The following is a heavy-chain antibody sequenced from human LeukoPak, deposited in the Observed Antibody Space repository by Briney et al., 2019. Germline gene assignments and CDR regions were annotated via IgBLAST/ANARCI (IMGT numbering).Heavy chain of an antibody. D-gene: IGHD6-19*01. CDR3: ATTVAVAGPTGFDP. V-gene: IGHV4-39*01. CDR2: IYYSGST. Sequence: SETLSLTCTVSGGSISSSSYYWGWIRQPPGKGLEWIGSIYYSGSTYYNPSLKSRVTISVDTSKNQFSLKLSSETAADTAVYYCATTVAVAGPTGFDPWRQGTLVTVSS. CDR1: GGSISSSSYY. J-gene: IGHJ5*02.